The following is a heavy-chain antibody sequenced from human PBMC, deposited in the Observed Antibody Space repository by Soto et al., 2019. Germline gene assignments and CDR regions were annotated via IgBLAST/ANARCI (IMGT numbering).Heavy chain of an antibody. D-gene: IGHD3-10*01. CDR3: ARGPRGYVYYHGMDV. CDR1: GGSISSYY. J-gene: IGHJ6*02. Sequence: SETLSLTCSVSGGSISSYYVSWIRQSAGKGLEWIGRIDTSGTTNYNPSLKSRVTMSVDASKNHFSLNLSSVTAADTAVYYCARGPRGYVYYHGMDVWGQGTTVTVSS. CDR2: IDTSGTT. V-gene: IGHV4-4*07.